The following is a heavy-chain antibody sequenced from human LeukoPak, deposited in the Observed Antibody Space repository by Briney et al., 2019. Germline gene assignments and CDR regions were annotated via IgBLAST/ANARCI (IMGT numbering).Heavy chain of an antibody. CDR3: ARDFLRYCSGGSCYTDY. J-gene: IGHJ4*02. CDR2: IRYDGSNT. Sequence: GGSLRLSCAASGFIFSSYGMHWVRQAPGKGLEWVAFIRYDGSNTYYADSVKGRFTISRDNSKNTLYLQMNSLRAEDTALYYCARDFLRYCSGGSCYTDYWGQGTLVTVSS. D-gene: IGHD2-15*01. CDR1: GFIFSSYG. V-gene: IGHV3-30*02.